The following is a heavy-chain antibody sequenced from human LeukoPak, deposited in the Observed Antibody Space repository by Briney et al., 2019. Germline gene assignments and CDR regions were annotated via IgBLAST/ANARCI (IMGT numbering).Heavy chain of an antibody. CDR3: ARDSGNYLDAFDI. J-gene: IGHJ3*02. CDR2: INWNGGST. V-gene: IGHV3-20*04. CDR1: GFTFDDYG. Sequence: GGSLRLSCAAYGFTFDDYGMSWVRQAPGKGLEWVSGINWNGGSTGYADSVKGRFTISRDNAKNSLYLQMNSLRAEDTAVYYCARDSGNYLDAFDIWGQGTMVTVSS. D-gene: IGHD1-7*01.